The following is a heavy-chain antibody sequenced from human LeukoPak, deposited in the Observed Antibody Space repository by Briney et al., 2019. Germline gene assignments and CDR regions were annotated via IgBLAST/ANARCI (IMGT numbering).Heavy chain of an antibody. CDR2: IKQDGSEK. Sequence: GGSLRLSCAASGFTFSNYWMSWVRQAPGKGLEWAANIKQDGSEKYYVDSVKGRFTISRDNAKNSLYLQMNSLRAEDTAVYYCARDGSGYPISPKYFDYWGQGTLVTVSS. CDR1: GFTFSNYW. CDR3: ARDGSGYPISPKYFDY. J-gene: IGHJ4*02. D-gene: IGHD3-3*01. V-gene: IGHV3-7*01.